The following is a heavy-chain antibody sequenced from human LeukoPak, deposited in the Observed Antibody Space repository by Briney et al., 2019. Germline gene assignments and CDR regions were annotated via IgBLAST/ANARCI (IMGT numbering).Heavy chain of an antibody. Sequence: GRSLRLSCAASGFTFSSYGMHWVSQAPGKGLEWVAVISYDGSNKYYADSVKGRFTISRDNSKNTLYLQMNSLRAEDTAVYYCARDLTQAAAGTVYWGQGTLVTVSS. J-gene: IGHJ4*02. V-gene: IGHV3-30*03. CDR1: GFTFSSYG. CDR3: ARDLTQAAAGTVY. CDR2: ISYDGSNK. D-gene: IGHD6-13*01.